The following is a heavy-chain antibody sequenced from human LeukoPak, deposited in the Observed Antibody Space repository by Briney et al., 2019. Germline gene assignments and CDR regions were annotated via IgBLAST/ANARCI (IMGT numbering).Heavy chain of an antibody. CDR3: AREGRDYYGSGSYSDAFDI. CDR2: IYSGGST. CDR1: GFTVSSNY. J-gene: IGHJ3*02. V-gene: IGHV3-53*01. D-gene: IGHD3-10*01. Sequence: PGGSLRLSCAASGFTVSSNYMSWVRQAPGKGLEWVSVIYSGGSTYYADSVKGRFTIYRDNSKNTLYLQMNSLRAEDTAVYYCAREGRDYYGSGSYSDAFDIWGQGTMVTVSS.